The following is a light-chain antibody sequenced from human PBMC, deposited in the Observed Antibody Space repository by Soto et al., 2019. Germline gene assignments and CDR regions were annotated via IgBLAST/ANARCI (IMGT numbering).Light chain of an antibody. CDR1: SSDVGGYNY. CDR2: DVS. CDR3: SSYTSSSTPWV. Sequence: QSALTQPASVSGSPGQSITISCTGTSSDVGGYNYVSWYQQHPGKAPKLMIYDVSNRPSGVSNRFSGSKSGNTASLPISGLRAEDEADYYCSSYTSSSTPWVFGGGTKLTVL. J-gene: IGLJ3*02. V-gene: IGLV2-14*01.